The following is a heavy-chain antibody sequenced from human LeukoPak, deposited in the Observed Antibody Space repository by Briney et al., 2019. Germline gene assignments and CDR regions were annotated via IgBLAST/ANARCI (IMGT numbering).Heavy chain of an antibody. CDR3: ARAPKLNDYVWGSYRHFDY. D-gene: IGHD3-16*02. CDR1: GGSFSGYY. CDR2: INHSGST. Sequence: SETLSLTCAVYGGSFSGYYWSWIRQPPGKGLEWIGEINHSGSTNYNPSLKSRVTISVDTSKNQFSLKLSSVTAADTAVYYCARAPKLNDYVWGSYRHFDYWGQGTLVTVSS. J-gene: IGHJ4*02. V-gene: IGHV4-34*09.